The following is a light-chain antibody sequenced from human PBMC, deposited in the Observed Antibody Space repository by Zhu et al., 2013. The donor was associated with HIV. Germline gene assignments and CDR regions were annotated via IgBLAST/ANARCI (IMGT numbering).Light chain of an antibody. CDR2: EVT. J-gene: IGLJ1*01. CDR1: SSDIGGYNF. V-gene: IGLV2-14*01. CDR3: SSYTSSSTHYV. Sequence: QSALTQPASVSGSPGQSITISCTGTSSDIGGYNFVSWYQQHPGKVPKLMIYEVTNRPSGVSDRFXGSKSGSTASLTISGLQADDEADYYCSSYTSSSTHYVFGAGTKVSVL.